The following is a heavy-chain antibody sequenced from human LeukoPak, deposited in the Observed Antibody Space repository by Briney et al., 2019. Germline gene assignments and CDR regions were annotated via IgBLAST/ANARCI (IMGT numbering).Heavy chain of an antibody. J-gene: IGHJ4*02. CDR3: ARVEVIGSTRYFDY. CDR1: GGSISSGGNY. Sequence: SQTLSLTCAVSGGSISSGGNYWSWLRQLPGKGLEWIGYIYYVGNTNYNPSLKSRLSMSVDTSKNQFSLSLTSVTAADTAVYYCARVEVIGSTRYFDYWGQGAMVSVSS. D-gene: IGHD3-16*02. CDR2: IYYVGNT. V-gene: IGHV4-31*11.